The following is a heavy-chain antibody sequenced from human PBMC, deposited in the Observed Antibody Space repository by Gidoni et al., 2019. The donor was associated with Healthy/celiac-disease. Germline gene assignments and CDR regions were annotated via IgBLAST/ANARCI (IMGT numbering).Heavy chain of an antibody. CDR1: GGSFSGYY. Sequence: QVQLQQWGAGLLKPSETLSLTCAVSGGSFSGYYWSWIRQPPGKGLEWIGEINHSGSTNYNPSLKSRVTISVDTSKNQFSLKLSSVTAADTAVYYCARASLLRRIDYWGQGTLVTVSS. CDR2: INHSGST. CDR3: ARASLLRRIDY. J-gene: IGHJ4*02. V-gene: IGHV4-34*01. D-gene: IGHD1-26*01.